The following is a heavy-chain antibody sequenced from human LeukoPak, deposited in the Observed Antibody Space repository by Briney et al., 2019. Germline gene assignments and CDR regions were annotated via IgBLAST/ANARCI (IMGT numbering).Heavy chain of an antibody. CDR1: GYTFTTYW. D-gene: IGHD5-24*01. J-gene: IGHJ3*02. Sequence: GESLKISCKGSGYTFTTYWIAWVRQMPGEGLEWMGIIYPGDSETRYSPSFQGRVTISADKSITTAYLRWGSLKASDTAMYYCTRSPRDGHHDAFAIWGQGTMVTVFS. CDR3: TRSPRDGHHDAFAI. V-gene: IGHV5-51*01. CDR2: IYPGDSET.